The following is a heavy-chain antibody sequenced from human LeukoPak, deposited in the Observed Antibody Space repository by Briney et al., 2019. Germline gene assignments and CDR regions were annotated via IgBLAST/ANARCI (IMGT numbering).Heavy chain of an antibody. V-gene: IGHV3-7*01. CDR3: ATLDTAMVTNFGY. J-gene: IGHJ4*02. D-gene: IGHD5-18*01. Sequence: GGSLRLSCAASGRTFRMEWTSWVRHAPAKGRERVAMIKQDGSDKYYVDSVKGRFTIYSDNTKNSLNLQMNSLRAEDTAVYYCATLDTAMVTNFGYWGQGTLVTVSS. CDR1: GRTFRMEW. CDR2: IKQDGSDK.